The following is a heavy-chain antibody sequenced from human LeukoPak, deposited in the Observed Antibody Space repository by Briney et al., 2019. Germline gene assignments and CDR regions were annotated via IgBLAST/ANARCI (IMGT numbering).Heavy chain of an antibody. V-gene: IGHV3-23*01. D-gene: IGHD1-14*01. CDR3: ARAVTDY. J-gene: IGHJ4*02. CDR1: GFTFKSNA. Sequence: GRSLRLPRAASGFTFKSNAMRCVRRPPGKGLEWAEGLSGSRLSKEYTDDVRGRFTIARDNSKHTLYLQMNGLRAEYTAVYYCARAVTDYWGQGTLVTVSS. CDR2: LSGSRLSK.